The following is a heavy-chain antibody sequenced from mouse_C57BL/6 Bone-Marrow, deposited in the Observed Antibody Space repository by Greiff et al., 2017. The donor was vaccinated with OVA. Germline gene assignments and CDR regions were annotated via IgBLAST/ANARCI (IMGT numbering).Heavy chain of an antibody. V-gene: IGHV1-50*01. CDR3: ARDDGYYNFDY. CDR2: IDPSDSYT. CDR1: GYTFTSYW. J-gene: IGHJ2*01. D-gene: IGHD2-3*01. Sequence: QVQLKESGAELVKPGASVKLSCKASGYTFTSYWMQWVKQRPGQGLEWIGEIDPSDSYTNYNQKFKGKATLTVDTSSSTAYMQLSSLSSEDSAVYYCARDDGYYNFDYWGQGTTLTVSS.